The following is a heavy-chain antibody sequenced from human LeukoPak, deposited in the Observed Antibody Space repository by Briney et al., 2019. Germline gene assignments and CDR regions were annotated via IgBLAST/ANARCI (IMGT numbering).Heavy chain of an antibody. V-gene: IGHV1-46*01. CDR1: GYTFTGYY. Sequence: GASVKVSCKASGYTFTGYYMHWVRQAPGQGLEWMGIINPSGGSTSYAQKFQGRVTMTRDMSTSTVYMELSSLRSEDSAVYYCARDISDSSAQDAFDIWGHGTMVTVSS. D-gene: IGHD3-22*01. CDR2: INPSGGST. CDR3: ARDISDSSAQDAFDI. J-gene: IGHJ3*02.